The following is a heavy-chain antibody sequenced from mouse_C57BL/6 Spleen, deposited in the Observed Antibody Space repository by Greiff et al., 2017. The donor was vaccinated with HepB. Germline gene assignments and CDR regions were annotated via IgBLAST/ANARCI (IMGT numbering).Heavy chain of an antibody. CDR2: ISYDGSN. CDR3: ARDWVSYYFDY. CDR1: GYSITSGYY. Sequence: VQLQQSGPGLVKPSQSLSLTCSVTGYSITSGYYWNWIRQFPGNKLEWMGYISYDGSNNYNPSLKNRISITRDTSKNQFFLKLNSVTTEDTATYYCARDWVSYYFDYWGQGTTLTVSS. V-gene: IGHV3-6*01. J-gene: IGHJ2*01.